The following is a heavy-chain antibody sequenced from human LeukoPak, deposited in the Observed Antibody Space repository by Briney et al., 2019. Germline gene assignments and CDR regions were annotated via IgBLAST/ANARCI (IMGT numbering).Heavy chain of an antibody. CDR2: IYYSGST. D-gene: IGHD3-9*01. Sequence: SETLSLTCTVSGGSISSSSYYWGWIRQPPGKGLEWIGSIYYSGSTYYNPSLKSRVTISVDRSKNQFSLKLSSVTAADTAVYYCARYDILTSLFDPWGQGTLVTVSS. J-gene: IGHJ5*02. V-gene: IGHV4-39*07. CDR3: ARYDILTSLFDP. CDR1: GGSISSSSYY.